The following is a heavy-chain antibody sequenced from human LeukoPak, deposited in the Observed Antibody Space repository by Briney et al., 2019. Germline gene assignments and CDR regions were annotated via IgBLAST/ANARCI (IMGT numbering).Heavy chain of an antibody. CDR3: AKDAAGPEY. CDR1: GFTLNNYE. V-gene: IGHV3-23*01. Sequence: PGGSLRLSCAASGFTLNNYEIHWVRQASGKGLEWVSGTSASGGSTWYPDSVKGRFTISRDNSKNTLYLQMNSLRAEDTAIYYCAKDAAGPEYWGQGTLVTVSS. J-gene: IGHJ4*02. D-gene: IGHD6-13*01. CDR2: TSASGGST.